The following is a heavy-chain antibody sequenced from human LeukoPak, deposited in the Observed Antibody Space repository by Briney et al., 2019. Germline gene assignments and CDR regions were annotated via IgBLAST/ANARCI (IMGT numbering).Heavy chain of an antibody. CDR2: IYYSGST. CDR1: GGSISSGGYY. Sequence: PSETLSLTCTVPGGSISSGGYYWSWIRQHPGKGLEWIGYIYYSGSTYYNPSLKSRVTISVDTSKNQFSLKLSSVTAADTAVYYCARGLTDNYYYYGMDVWGKGTTVTVSS. CDR3: ARGLTDNYYYYGMDV. J-gene: IGHJ6*04. D-gene: IGHD3-9*01. V-gene: IGHV4-31*03.